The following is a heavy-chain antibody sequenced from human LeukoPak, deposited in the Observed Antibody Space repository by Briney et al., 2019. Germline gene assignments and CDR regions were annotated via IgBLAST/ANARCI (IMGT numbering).Heavy chain of an antibody. J-gene: IGHJ4*02. CDR1: GFTFSNYY. V-gene: IGHV1-46*01. Sequence: GASVKVSCTASGFTFSNYYMHWVRQATGQGLEWKGIINPSGGSTNYAQKFQGRVTMTRDTSTTTVYMELSSLRSEDTAMYYCASSGSYRFDYWGQGTLVTVSS. D-gene: IGHD1-26*01. CDR3: ASSGSYRFDY. CDR2: INPSGGST.